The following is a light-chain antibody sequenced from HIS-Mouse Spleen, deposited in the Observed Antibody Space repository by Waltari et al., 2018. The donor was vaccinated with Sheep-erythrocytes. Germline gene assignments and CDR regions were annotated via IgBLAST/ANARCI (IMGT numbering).Light chain of an antibody. V-gene: IGLV2-11*01. CDR2: DVN. CDR1: SSDVGGYNY. Sequence: QSALTQPRSVSGSPGQSVTISCTGTSSDVGGYNYVSWYQHHPGKAPKLLSYDVNKRPSGVPARFSGSKSGNTASLTISGLQAEDEADYYCCSYAGSYNHVFATGTKVTVL. J-gene: IGLJ1*01. CDR3: CSYAGSYNHV.